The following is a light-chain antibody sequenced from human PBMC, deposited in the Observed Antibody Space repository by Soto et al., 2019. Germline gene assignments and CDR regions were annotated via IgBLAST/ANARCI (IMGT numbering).Light chain of an antibody. J-gene: IGKJ1*01. CDR3: LQDYNYPCP. Sequence: QSTEGPSSRSASLGDKVTITCRASQGISNFLAWYQQKPGKVPKLLIYAASSVQSGVPSRFSGSGSGTDFTLTISRLQPEDFATYYCLQDYNYPCPFGQGTK. CDR2: AAS. CDR1: QGISNF. V-gene: IGKV1-6*01.